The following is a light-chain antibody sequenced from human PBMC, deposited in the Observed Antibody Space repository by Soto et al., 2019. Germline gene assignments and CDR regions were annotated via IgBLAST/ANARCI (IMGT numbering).Light chain of an antibody. CDR2: GAS. V-gene: IGKV3-20*01. CDR1: QSVSSN. J-gene: IGKJ1*01. CDR3: QQYDSSPKT. Sequence: EVVMTQSPGILPVSPGERVTLSCRASQSVSSNLAWYQQKPGQAPRLLIYGASSRATGIPDRFSGTGSGTDFTLTISRLEPEDFAVYYCQQYDSSPKTFGQGTKVDI.